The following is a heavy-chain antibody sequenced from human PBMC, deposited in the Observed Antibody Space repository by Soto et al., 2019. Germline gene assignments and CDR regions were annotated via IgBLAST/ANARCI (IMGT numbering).Heavy chain of an antibody. V-gene: IGHV1-69*01. CDR1: GGTFSSYA. D-gene: IGHD2-2*01. CDR3: ARSEGSSTSLEIYYYYYGMDV. Sequence: QVQLVQSGAEVKKPGSSVKVSCKASGGTFSSYAISWVRQAPGQGLEWMGGIIPISDTTNYAQKFQGRVTITEDETTSTAYMERSSLRSEDTAVYYCARSEGSSTSLEIYYYYYGMDVWGQGTTVTVSS. CDR2: IIPISDTT. J-gene: IGHJ6*02.